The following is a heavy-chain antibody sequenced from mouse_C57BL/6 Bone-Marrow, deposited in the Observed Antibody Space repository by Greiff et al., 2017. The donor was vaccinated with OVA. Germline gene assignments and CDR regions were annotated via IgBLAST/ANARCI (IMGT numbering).Heavy chain of an antibody. V-gene: IGHV1-55*01. J-gene: IGHJ2*01. CDR2: IYPGSGST. CDR3: ARDYYGNPYYFDY. Sequence: LQESGAELVKPGASVKMSCKASGYTFTSYWITWVKQRPGQGLEWIGDIYPGSGSTNYNEKFKSKATLTVDTSSSTAYMQLSSLTSEDSAVYYCARDYYGNPYYFDYWGQGTTLTVSS. D-gene: IGHD2-1*01. CDR1: GYTFTSYW.